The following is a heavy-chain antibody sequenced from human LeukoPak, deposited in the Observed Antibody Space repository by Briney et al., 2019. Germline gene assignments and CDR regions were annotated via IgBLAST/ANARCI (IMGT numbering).Heavy chain of an antibody. CDR2: ISGGSSFT. CDR3: ARDLGYSSGPNY. Sequence: GRSLRLSCAASGVSFSSFSMKWVRQAPGKGLEWVSYISGGSSFTYYVDSVKGRFTISRDNAKNSLYLQMNSLRAEDMAVYYCARDLGYSSGPNYWGQGTRVTVSS. J-gene: IGHJ4*02. D-gene: IGHD6-19*01. V-gene: IGHV3-21*01. CDR1: GVSFSSFS.